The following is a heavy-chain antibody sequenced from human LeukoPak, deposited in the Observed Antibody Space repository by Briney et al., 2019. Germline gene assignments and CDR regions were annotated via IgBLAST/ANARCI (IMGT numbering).Heavy chain of an antibody. D-gene: IGHD5-12*01. CDR3: ARLGGYGSYYFDY. CDR1: GFTFSSYW. J-gene: IGHJ4*02. CDR2: IKQDGSEK. Sequence: PGGSLRLSCAASGFTFSSYWMSWVRQAPGKGLEWVANIKQDGSEKNYVDSVKGRFTISRDNAKNSLYLQMNSLRAEDTAVYYCARLGGYGSYYFDYWGQGTLVTVSS. V-gene: IGHV3-7*01.